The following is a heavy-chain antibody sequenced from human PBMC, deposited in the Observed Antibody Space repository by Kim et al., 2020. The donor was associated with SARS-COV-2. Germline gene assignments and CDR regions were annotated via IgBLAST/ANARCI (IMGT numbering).Heavy chain of an antibody. Sequence: SQKFQGRGTITRDTSASTAYMELSSLTSEDTAVYYCAREVRGVIAVGTFDIWGQGTMVTVSS. J-gene: IGHJ3*02. D-gene: IGHD3-10*01. CDR3: AREVRGVIAVGTFDI. V-gene: IGHV1-3*01.